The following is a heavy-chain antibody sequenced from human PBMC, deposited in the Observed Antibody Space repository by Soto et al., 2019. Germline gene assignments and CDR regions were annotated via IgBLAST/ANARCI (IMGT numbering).Heavy chain of an antibody. J-gene: IGHJ4*02. V-gene: IGHV3-30-3*01. Sequence: GGSLRLSCAASGFTFSSYAMHWVRQAPGKGLEWVAVISYDGSNKYYADSVKGRFTISRDNSKNTLYLQMNSLRAEDTAVYYCARDHYYDSSGYYQGPPEAPLFDYWGQGTLVTVSS. CDR3: ARDHYYDSSGYYQGPPEAPLFDY. D-gene: IGHD3-22*01. CDR1: GFTFSSYA. CDR2: ISYDGSNK.